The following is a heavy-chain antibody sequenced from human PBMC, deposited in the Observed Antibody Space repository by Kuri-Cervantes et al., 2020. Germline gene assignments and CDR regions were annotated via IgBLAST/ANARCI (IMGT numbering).Heavy chain of an antibody. CDR3: AEVNWNYGSWFEP. CDR1: GYTFTSYG. J-gene: IGHJ5*02. CDR2: ISAYNGNT. D-gene: IGHD1-7*01. Sequence: ASVKVSCRASGYTFTSYGISWVRQAPGQGLEWMGWISAYNGNTNYAPKLQGRVTMTTDTSTSTAYKELRSLSSADTAVYYCAEVNWNYGSWFEPWGQGTLVTVSS. V-gene: IGHV1-18*01.